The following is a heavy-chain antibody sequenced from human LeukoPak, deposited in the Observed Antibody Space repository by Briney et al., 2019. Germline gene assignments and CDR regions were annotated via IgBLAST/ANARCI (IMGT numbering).Heavy chain of an antibody. D-gene: IGHD6-19*01. Sequence: GGSLRLSCEASGFTFSSHWMSWVRQAPGKGLEWVAIIKQDGSEKDYVDSVTGRFTISRDNAKNSLYLQMNSLRDEDTAVYYCARDTSAWRYGMDVWGQGTTVAVSS. CDR2: IKQDGSEK. V-gene: IGHV3-7*01. CDR1: GFTFSSHW. CDR3: ARDTSAWRYGMDV. J-gene: IGHJ6*02.